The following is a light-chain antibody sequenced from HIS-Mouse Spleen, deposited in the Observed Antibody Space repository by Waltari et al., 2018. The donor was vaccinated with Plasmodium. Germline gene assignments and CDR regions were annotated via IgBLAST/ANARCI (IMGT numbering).Light chain of an antibody. CDR2: QDS. CDR3: QAWDSSTVV. Sequence: SYELTQPPSVSVSPGQTASITCSGDKLGDKYACWYPQKQGQSPVLVIDQDSKRPSGIPERFSGSNSGNTATLTISGTQAMDEADYYCQAWDSSTVVFGGGTKLTVL. CDR1: KLGDKY. V-gene: IGLV3-1*01. J-gene: IGLJ2*01.